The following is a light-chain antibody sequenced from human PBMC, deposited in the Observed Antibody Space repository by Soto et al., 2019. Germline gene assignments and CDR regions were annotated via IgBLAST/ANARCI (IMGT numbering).Light chain of an antibody. Sequence: IVLRQSPGSLSLSPVETATLSCRASQSITSNNFAGYQHKPSPAPRLILYGTSTRATGIPDRVSGSGSGTDFTLIISRLEPEDFAVYYCQQFKIATQVTFGGGTKVEI. V-gene: IGKV3-20*01. CDR1: QSITSNN. J-gene: IGKJ4*01. CDR3: QQFKIATQVT. CDR2: GTS.